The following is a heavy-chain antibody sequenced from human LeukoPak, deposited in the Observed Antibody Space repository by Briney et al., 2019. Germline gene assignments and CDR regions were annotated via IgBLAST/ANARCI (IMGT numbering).Heavy chain of an antibody. D-gene: IGHD3-10*01. J-gene: IGHJ6*02. CDR3: ARDSYYYGSGTYSPPRYGMDV. CDR2: IGSSGDT. V-gene: IGHV3-13*01. CDR1: GFTFSSYD. Sequence: GGSLRLSCAASGFTFSSYDMHWVRQATGKGLEWVSAIGSSGDTHYPDSVKGRFTISRENAENSLYLQMNSLRAEDTAVYYCARDSYYYGSGTYSPPRYGMDVWGQGTTVIVSS.